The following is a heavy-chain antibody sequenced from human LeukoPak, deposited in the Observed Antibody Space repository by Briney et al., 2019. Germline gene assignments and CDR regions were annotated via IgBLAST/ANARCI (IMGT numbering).Heavy chain of an antibody. V-gene: IGHV3-30*19. Sequence: GGSLRLSCAASRFTFSSYGMHWVRQAPGKGLEWVAYIQYDGSNEQYADSVKGRFSISRDSSKNILYLQMNSLRAEDTAVYYCARREPHGDYGGKIRYYYYMDVWGKGTTITISS. CDR2: IQYDGSNE. D-gene: IGHD4-23*01. J-gene: IGHJ6*03. CDR3: ARREPHGDYGGKIRYYYYMDV. CDR1: RFTFSSYG.